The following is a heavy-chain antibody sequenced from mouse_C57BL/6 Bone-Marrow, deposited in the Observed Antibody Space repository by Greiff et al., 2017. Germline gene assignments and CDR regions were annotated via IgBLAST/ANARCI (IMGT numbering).Heavy chain of an antibody. J-gene: IGHJ3*01. CDR1: GFTFSSYT. Sequence: EVQVVESGGGLVKPGGSLKLSCAASGFTFSSYTMSWVRQTPEKRLEWVATISGGGGNTYYPDSVKGRFTISRDNAKNTLYLQMSSLRSEDTALYYCARRNSRGWGQGTLVTVSA. V-gene: IGHV5-9*01. CDR2: ISGGGGNT. CDR3: ARRNSRG.